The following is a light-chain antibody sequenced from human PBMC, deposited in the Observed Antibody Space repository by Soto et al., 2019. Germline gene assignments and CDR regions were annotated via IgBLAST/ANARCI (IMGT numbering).Light chain of an antibody. V-gene: IGKV1-27*01. CDR3: QKYNSAPRT. CDR2: AAS. J-gene: IGKJ4*01. CDR1: QGISNY. Sequence: DIQMTQSPSSLSASVGDRVTISCRASQGISNYLAWYQQKPGQVPKLLIYAASTLHSGVPARFSGSGSGTDFTLTISSLQPEDVATYYCQKYNSAPRTFGGGTKVEIK.